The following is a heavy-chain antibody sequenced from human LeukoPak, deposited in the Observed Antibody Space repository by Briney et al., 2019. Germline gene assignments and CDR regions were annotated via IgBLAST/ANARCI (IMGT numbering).Heavy chain of an antibody. D-gene: IGHD1-14*01. CDR2: TYYRSKWYN. CDR3: VRDDGIGLDAFDV. CDR1: GDSVSSNSAA. J-gene: IGHJ3*01. V-gene: IGHV6-1*01. Sequence: SQTLSLTCAVSGDSVSSNSAAWNWIRQSPSRGLEWLGRTYYRSKWYNDYAVSVKSRITINPDTSKNQFSLQLNSVTPEDTAVYYCVRDDGIGLDAFDVWSPGAMVTVSS.